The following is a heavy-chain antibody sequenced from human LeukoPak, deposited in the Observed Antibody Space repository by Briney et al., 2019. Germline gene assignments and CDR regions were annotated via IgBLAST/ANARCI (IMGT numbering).Heavy chain of an antibody. V-gene: IGHV3-74*01. CDR2: INSDGSST. D-gene: IGHD3-3*01. CDR1: GFTFSSYW. Sequence: PGGSLRLSCAASGFTFSSYWMHWVRQAPGKGLVWVSRINSDGSSTSYADSVKGRFTISRDNAKNTLYLQMNSLRAEDTAVYYCAREGGASYDFWSGDSFDYWGQGTLVTVSS. J-gene: IGHJ4*02. CDR3: AREGGASYDFWSGDSFDY.